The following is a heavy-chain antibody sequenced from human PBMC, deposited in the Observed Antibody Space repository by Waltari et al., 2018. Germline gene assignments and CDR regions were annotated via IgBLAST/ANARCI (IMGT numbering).Heavy chain of an antibody. J-gene: IGHJ4*02. CDR2: IYTSGST. CDR3: ARGPLLSKVDY. V-gene: IGHV4-61*02. CDR1: GGSIDSGSYY. D-gene: IGHD1-26*01. Sequence: QVQLQESGPGLVKPSQTLSLTCTVSGGSIDSGSYYWSWIRQPAGKGLEWIGRIYTSGSTTYNPSLKGRVTIALATSKNQFSLNLSSVTAADTAVYYCARGPLLSKVDYWGQGTLVTVSS.